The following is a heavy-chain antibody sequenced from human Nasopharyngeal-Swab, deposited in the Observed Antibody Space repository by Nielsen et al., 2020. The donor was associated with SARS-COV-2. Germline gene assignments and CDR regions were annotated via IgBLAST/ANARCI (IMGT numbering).Heavy chain of an antibody. D-gene: IGHD3-16*01. CDR2: IYSSGNT. J-gene: IGHJ2*01. CDR1: GGSISSYY. CDR3: ARDSSLWYFDL. Sequence: GSLRLSCTVSGGSISSYYWSWIRQPPGEGLEWIGSIYSSGNTDYNPSLKSRVTISVDTSKNQFSLKVTSVTAADAAVYYCARDSSLWYFDLWGRGTLVSVSS. V-gene: IGHV4-59*13.